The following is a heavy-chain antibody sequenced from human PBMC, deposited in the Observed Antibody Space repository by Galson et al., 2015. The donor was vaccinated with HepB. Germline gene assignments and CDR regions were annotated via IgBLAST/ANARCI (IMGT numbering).Heavy chain of an antibody. CDR3: ARDCHSSSSGGYGMDV. V-gene: IGHV1-2*04. J-gene: IGHJ6*02. Sequence: SVKVSCKASGYTFTGYYMHWVRQAPGQGLEWMGWINPNSGGTNYAQKFQGWVTMTRDTSISTAYMELSRLRSDDTAVYYCARDCHSSSSGGYGMDVWGQGATVTVSS. CDR1: GYTFTGYY. D-gene: IGHD6-6*01. CDR2: INPNSGGT.